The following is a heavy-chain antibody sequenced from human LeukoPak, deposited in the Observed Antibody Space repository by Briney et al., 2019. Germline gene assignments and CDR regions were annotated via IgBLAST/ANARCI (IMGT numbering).Heavy chain of an antibody. J-gene: IGHJ4*02. V-gene: IGHV3-64*01. CDR1: GFTFSNFA. D-gene: IGHD3-3*01. CDR2: IRSTGDST. Sequence: GGSLRLSCAASGFTFSNFAIHWVRQAPGKGLEFVSGIRSTGDSTYYANSAKGRFTISRDNSKNTLYLQMNSLRAEDTAVYCCAKDLMTYYDFWSGYPEPGYWGQGTLVTVSS. CDR3: AKDLMTYYDFWSGYPEPGY.